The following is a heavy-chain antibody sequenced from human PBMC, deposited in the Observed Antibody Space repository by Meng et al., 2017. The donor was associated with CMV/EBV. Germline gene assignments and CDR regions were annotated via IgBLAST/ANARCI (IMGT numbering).Heavy chain of an antibody. V-gene: IGHV1-8*01. Sequence: SGYTFTSYDINWVRQATGQGLEWMGWMNPNSGNTGYAQKFQGRVTMTRNTSISTAYMELSSLRSEDTAVYYCARVFGQLLGKRSFDPWGQGTLVTVSS. CDR3: ARVFGQLLGKRSFDP. D-gene: IGHD2-2*01. CDR2: MNPNSGNT. J-gene: IGHJ5*02. CDR1: GYTFTSYD.